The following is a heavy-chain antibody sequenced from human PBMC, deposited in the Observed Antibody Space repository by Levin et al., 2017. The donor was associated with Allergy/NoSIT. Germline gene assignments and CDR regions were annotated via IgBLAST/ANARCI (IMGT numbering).Heavy chain of an antibody. Sequence: GGSLRLSCAVSGFTFSSYWMSWVRQAPGKGLERVANIKQDGSEKYYVDSVKGRFTISRDNAKNSLYLQMNSLRAEDTAVYYWARDGREGWELQYGSRGWLDPWGQGTLVTVYS. D-gene: IGHD1-26*01. J-gene: IGHJ5*02. CDR1: GFTFSSYW. V-gene: IGHV3-7*04. CDR2: IKQDGSEK. CDR3: ARDGREGWELQYGSRGWLDP.